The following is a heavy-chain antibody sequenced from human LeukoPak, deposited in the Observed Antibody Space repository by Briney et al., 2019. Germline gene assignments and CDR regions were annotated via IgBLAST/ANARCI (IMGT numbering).Heavy chain of an antibody. CDR2: IIPLFGTP. Sequence: GASVKVSCKASGGTFSNQTISWLRQAPGQGLEWMGGIIPLFGTPNYALKFEDRITISADESTTTVFMELSSLRSADTAIYYCARDLNKHGLLTDFYSGWFDPWGQGTLVTVSS. D-gene: IGHD3-9*01. J-gene: IGHJ5*02. CDR3: ARDLNKHGLLTDFYSGWFDP. V-gene: IGHV1-69*13. CDR1: GGTFSNQT.